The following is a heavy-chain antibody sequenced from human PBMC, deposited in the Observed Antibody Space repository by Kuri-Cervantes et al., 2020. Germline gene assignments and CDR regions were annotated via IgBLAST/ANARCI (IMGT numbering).Heavy chain of an antibody. CDR3: ARGTRRSFDI. CDR1: GFTFSSYA. CDR2: ISYDGSNK. D-gene: IGHD2-15*01. J-gene: IGHJ3*02. V-gene: IGHV3-30-3*01. Sequence: GESLKISCAASGFTFSSYAMHWVRQAPGKGLEWVAVISYDGSNKYCADSVKGRFTISRDNSKNTLYLQMNSLRAEDTAVYYCARGTRRSFDIWGQGTMVTVSS.